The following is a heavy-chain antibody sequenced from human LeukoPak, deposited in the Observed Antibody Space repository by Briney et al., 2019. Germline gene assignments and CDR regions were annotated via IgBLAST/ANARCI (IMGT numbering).Heavy chain of an antibody. CDR1: GAPLNNYY. V-gene: IGHV4-59*08. J-gene: IGHJ5*02. CDR3: AMQVGIYGDYNNWFDP. D-gene: IGHD4-17*01. Sequence: SETLSLTCTVSGAPLNNYYWNWVRQPPGKELEWIGNVDYSGSTRYNPSLKSRATMSLDSSKNQFSLRLTFVTAADMAVYYCAMQVGIYGDYNNWFDPWGQGARVTVSS. CDR2: VDYSGST.